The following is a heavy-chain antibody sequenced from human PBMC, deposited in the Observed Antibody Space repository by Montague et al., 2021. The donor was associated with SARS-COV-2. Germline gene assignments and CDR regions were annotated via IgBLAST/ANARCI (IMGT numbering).Heavy chain of an antibody. D-gene: IGHD3-3*02. V-gene: IGHV3-30*04. CDR3: AGELGFYGMDV. CDR2: ISYDGSNK. Sequence: SLRLSCAASGFTFSSYAMHWVHQAPGKGLEWVAVISYDGSNKYYADSVKGRFTISRDNSKNTLYLQMNSLRAEDTAVYYCAGELGFYGMDVWGQGTTVTVSS. J-gene: IGHJ6*02. CDR1: GFTFSSYA.